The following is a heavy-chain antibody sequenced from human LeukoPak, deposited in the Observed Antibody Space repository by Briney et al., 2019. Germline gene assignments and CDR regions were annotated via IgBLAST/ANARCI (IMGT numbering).Heavy chain of an antibody. Sequence: SETLSLTCTVSGDSISSGSYYWSWVRQPPGEGLEWIGSIYYSGSTYYNPSLKSRFTISVDTSKNQFSLKLSSVTAADTAVYYCARRRRDYYYMDVWGKGTTVTVSS. CDR2: IYYSGST. J-gene: IGHJ6*03. V-gene: IGHV4-39*01. CDR1: GDSISSGSYY. CDR3: ARRRRDYYYMDV.